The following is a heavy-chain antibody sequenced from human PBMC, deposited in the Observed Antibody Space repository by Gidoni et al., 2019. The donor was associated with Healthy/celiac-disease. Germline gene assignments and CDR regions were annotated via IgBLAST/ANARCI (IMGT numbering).Heavy chain of an antibody. J-gene: IGHJ4*02. CDR1: GFPPSSFA. CDR3: ARVYSSGWSLAFDY. CDR2: ISYDGSNK. D-gene: IGHD6-19*01. V-gene: IGHV3-30-3*01. Sequence: QVQLVESGGGVVQPGRSLILSCAASGFPPSSFAIHWVRQAPGKGLQWVAVISYDGSNKYYADSVKGRFTISRDNSKNTLYLQMNSLRAEDTAVYYCARVYSSGWSLAFDYWGQGTLVTVSS.